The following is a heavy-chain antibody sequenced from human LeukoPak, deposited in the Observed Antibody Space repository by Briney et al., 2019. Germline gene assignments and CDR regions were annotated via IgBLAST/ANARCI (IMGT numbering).Heavy chain of an antibody. CDR1: GYTFTSYG. CDR3: AKHSSGYPGLGFDI. Sequence: GASVKVSCKTSGYTFTSYGINWVRQAPGQGLEWMGWISGYNGNTNYAQKLQGRVTMTTDTSTSTAYMELRSLRSDDTAVYYCAKHSSGYPGLGFDIWGQGTMVTVSS. D-gene: IGHD3-22*01. V-gene: IGHV1-18*01. J-gene: IGHJ3*02. CDR2: ISGYNGNT.